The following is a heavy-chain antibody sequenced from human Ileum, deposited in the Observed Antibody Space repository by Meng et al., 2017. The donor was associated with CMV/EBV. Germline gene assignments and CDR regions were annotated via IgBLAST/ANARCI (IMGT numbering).Heavy chain of an antibody. CDR3: TRPDCSTTSCSSQFNYYYGMDV. Sequence: ESLRLSCTVSGGSISSSIYYWGWIRQPPGKGLEWIGTINYSMSTYYNPSLKSRVTISVDTSKNQFSLKLSSVTAADTAVYYCTRPDCSTTSCSSQFNYYYGMDVWGQGTTVTVSS. D-gene: IGHD2-2*01. CDR1: GGSISSSIYY. CDR2: INYSMST. V-gene: IGHV4-39*01. J-gene: IGHJ6*02.